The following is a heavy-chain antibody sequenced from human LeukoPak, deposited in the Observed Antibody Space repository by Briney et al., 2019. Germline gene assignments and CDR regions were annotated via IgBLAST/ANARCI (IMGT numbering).Heavy chain of an antibody. Sequence: PGGSLRLSCAASGFTVSSNYMSWVRQAPGKGLEWVSFIYSGGSTYYADSVKGRFTISRDNSKNTLYLQMNSLRAEDTAVYYCARDRRYYDSSVYYYGMDVWGQGTTVTVSS. J-gene: IGHJ6*02. CDR2: IYSGGST. D-gene: IGHD3-22*01. CDR3: ARDRRYYDSSVYYYGMDV. CDR1: GFTVSSNY. V-gene: IGHV3-66*01.